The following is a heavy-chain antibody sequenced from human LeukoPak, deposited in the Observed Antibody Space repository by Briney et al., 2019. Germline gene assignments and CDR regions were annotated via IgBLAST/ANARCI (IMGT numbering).Heavy chain of an antibody. CDR2: INHSGSA. Sequence: PSETLSLTCAVYGGSFSGYYWSWIRQPPGKGLEWIGEINHSGSANYYPSLKSRVTISVDTSKNQFSLKLSSVTAADSAVYYCARRSPYSTGWSSYFDYWGQGALVTVSS. CDR1: GGSFSGYY. CDR3: ARRSPYSTGWSSYFDY. J-gene: IGHJ4*02. V-gene: IGHV4-34*01. D-gene: IGHD6-19*01.